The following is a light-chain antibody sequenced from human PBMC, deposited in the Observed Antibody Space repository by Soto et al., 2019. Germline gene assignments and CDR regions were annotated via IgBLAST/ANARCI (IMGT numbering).Light chain of an antibody. CDR3: SSYAGNNNYV. CDR1: SSDIGDYNY. J-gene: IGLJ1*01. Sequence: QSALAQPPSASGSPGQSVTFSCTVTSSDIGDYNYVSWYQQHPGKAPKLMIYEVTKWPSGVPDRFSGSKSGNTASLTVSGLQADDEADYYCSSYAGNNNYVFGTGTKVTVL. CDR2: EVT. V-gene: IGLV2-8*01.